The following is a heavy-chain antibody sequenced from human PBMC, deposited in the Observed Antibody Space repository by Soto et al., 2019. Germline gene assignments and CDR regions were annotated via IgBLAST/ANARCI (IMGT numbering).Heavy chain of an antibody. CDR1: GFSFRDAW. V-gene: IGHV3-15*07. D-gene: IGHD3-10*01. CDR3: TTDGSFGGVVVAFQL. CDR2: IKRRAAGGAI. Sequence: EVQMVESGGGLVKPGGSLRLSCAVSGFSFRDAWMNWVRQAPGKGLEWVGRIKRRAAGGAIDYAAPVKGRFTISRDDSEDTLYLQINSLKTEDTAMYYCTTDGSFGGVVVAFQLWGQGTMLSVSS. J-gene: IGHJ3*01.